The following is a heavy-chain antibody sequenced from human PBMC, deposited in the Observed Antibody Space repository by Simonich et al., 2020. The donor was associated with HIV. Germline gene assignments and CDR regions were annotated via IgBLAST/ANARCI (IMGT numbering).Heavy chain of an antibody. D-gene: IGHD6-19*01. CDR3: ARGKTIAVAALQH. Sequence: QVQLVQSGAEGKKPGASVKVACKASGYTFTGYYIHWVRQAPGQGLGWMGWINPNSGGTNYAQKVQGRVTMTRDTSISTVYMELTRLRSDDTAVYYCARGKTIAVAALQHWGQGTLVFVSS. CDR2: INPNSGGT. CDR1: GYTFTGYY. V-gene: IGHV1-2*02. J-gene: IGHJ1*01.